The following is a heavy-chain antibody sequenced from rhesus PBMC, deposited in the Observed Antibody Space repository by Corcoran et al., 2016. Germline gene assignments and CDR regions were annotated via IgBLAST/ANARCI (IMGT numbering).Heavy chain of an antibody. Sequence: QVQLQESGPGLVKPSETLSLTCAVSGGSFSSYWWSWIRQPPGKGLEWIGEINGNSRSTNYNPSLNSRVTISKNASKNQCSLELSSVTAADTAVYYCAGPRTVGQSDYWGQGVLVTVSS. J-gene: IGHJ4*01. CDR1: GGSFSSYW. CDR3: AGPRTVGQSDY. V-gene: IGHV4-80*01. CDR2: INGNSRST. D-gene: IGHD3-3*01.